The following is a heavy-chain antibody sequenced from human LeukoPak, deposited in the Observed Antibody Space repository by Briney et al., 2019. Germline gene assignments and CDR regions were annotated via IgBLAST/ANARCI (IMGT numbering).Heavy chain of an antibody. J-gene: IGHJ5*02. CDR2: IYYSGST. D-gene: IGHD3-10*01. V-gene: IGHV4-59*01. Sequence: SEALSLTCAVSGGSISSYYWSWIRQPPGKGLEWIGYIYYSGSTNYNPSLKSRVTISVATSKNQFSLKLSSVTAADTAVYYCARTITMVRGVIIVPNWFDPWGQGTLVTVSS. CDR3: ARTITMVRGVIIVPNWFDP. CDR1: GGSISSYY.